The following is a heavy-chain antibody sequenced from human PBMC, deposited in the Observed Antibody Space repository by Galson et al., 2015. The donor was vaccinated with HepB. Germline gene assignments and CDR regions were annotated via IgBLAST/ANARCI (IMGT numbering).Heavy chain of an antibody. J-gene: IGHJ4*02. CDR3: ARLNYDSSGYYVDY. CDR1: GFSLSTGGMC. V-gene: IGHV2-70*01. CDR2: IDWEDDK. D-gene: IGHD3-22*01. Sequence: PALVKPTQTLTLTCTFSGFSLSTGGMCVSWIRQPPGKALEWLALIDWEDDKYYSTFLKTRLTISKDTSKNQVVLTMTNMDSADTATYYCARLNYDSSGYYVDYWGQGTLVTVSS.